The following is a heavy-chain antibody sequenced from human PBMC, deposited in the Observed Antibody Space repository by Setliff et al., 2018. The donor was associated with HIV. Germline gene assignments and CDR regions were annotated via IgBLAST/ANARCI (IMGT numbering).Heavy chain of an antibody. CDR3: ARDPAPSSSASYFQH. D-gene: IGHD6-6*01. V-gene: IGHV1-46*01. Sequence: GASVKVSCKASGYTFTKSIIHWVRQAPGQGLEWMGIINPSSGSTTYAQKFQGRVTMTRDTSTSTVYMELSSLRSEDTAVYYCARDPAPSSSASYFQHWGQGTPVTVSS. J-gene: IGHJ1*01. CDR2: INPSSGST. CDR1: GYTFTKSI.